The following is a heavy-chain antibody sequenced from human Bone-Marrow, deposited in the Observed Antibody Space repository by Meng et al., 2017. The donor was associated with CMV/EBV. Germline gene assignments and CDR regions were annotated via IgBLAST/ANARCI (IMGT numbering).Heavy chain of an antibody. D-gene: IGHD2/OR15-2a*01. CDR3: AFFTLYYFDY. CDR2: ISSDGSNK. J-gene: IGHJ4*02. V-gene: IGHV3-30*04. CDR1: GFTFDTYA. Sequence: GESLKISCAASGFTFDTYAMHWVRQAPGKGLEWVALISSDGSNKYYTDSVKGRFTISRDNSKNTVNLQMNSLRVEDTAVYFCAFFTLYYFDYWGQGALVTVSS.